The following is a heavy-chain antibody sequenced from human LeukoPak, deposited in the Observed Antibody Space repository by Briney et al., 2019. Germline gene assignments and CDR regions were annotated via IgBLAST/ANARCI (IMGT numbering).Heavy chain of an antibody. D-gene: IGHD3-10*01. CDR3: ARDLSWFGDFNWFDP. J-gene: IGHJ5*02. CDR2: ISSSSYI. V-gene: IGHV3-21*01. Sequence: PGGSLRLSCAASGFTFSSYSMNWVRQAPGKGLEWVSSISSSSYIYYADSVKGRFTISRDNAKNSLYLQMSSLRAEDTAVYYCARDLSWFGDFNWFDPWGRGTLVTVSS. CDR1: GFTFSSYS.